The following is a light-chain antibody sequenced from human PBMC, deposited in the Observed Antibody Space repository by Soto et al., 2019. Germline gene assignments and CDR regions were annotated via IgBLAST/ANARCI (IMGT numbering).Light chain of an antibody. V-gene: IGKV1-5*03. CDR2: RAS. CDR1: QSLSDW. CDR3: QQYDTHPLT. Sequence: DIQLPQSPSTLSASVGDRVTITCRASQSLSDWLAWYQQIPGTAPKLLCSRASSLEYGVPSRFGGSGSGTEFNLTISSLQPDDFATYYCQQYDTHPLTLGGGTKVEIK. J-gene: IGKJ4*01.